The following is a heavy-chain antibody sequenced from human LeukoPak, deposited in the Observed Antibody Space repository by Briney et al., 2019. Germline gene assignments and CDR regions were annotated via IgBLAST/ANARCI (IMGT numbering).Heavy chain of an antibody. CDR2: IYSGGST. CDR1: GFTVSSNY. V-gene: IGHV3-53*01. Sequence: GGSPRLSCAASGFTVSSNYMSWVRQAPGKGLEWVSVIYSGGSTYYADSAKCRFTISRDNSKNTLYLQMNSLTGEDTAVYYCARGPYSGYVLGGDYWGQGTLVTVSS. D-gene: IGHD5-12*01. J-gene: IGHJ4*02. CDR3: ARGPYSGYVLGGDY.